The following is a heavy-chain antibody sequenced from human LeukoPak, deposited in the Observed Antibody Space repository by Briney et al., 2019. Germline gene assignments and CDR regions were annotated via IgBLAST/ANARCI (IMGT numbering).Heavy chain of an antibody. D-gene: IGHD2-2*01. CDR3: AKDYPLGYCSTTNCYAFDL. V-gene: IGHV3-23*01. J-gene: IGHJ3*01. CDR2: ISGSGGNT. Sequence: PGRSLRLSCAASGFTFSSYAMSWVRQAPGKGLEWVSAISGSGGNTYYADSVKGRFTISRDNSKNTLYLQVNSLRAEDTAIYYCAKDYPLGYCSTTNCYAFDLWGQGTMVTVSS. CDR1: GFTFSSYA.